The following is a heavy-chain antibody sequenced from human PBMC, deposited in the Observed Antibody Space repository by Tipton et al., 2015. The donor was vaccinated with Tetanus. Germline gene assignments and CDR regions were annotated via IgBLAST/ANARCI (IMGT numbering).Heavy chain of an antibody. Sequence: QSGAEVKKPGASVKVSCKAPGYTFTSYDINWVRQATGQGLEWMGWMNPNSGNTGYAQKFQGRVTMTRNTSIGTAYMELSSLRSEDTAVYYCARRVYDSEETRIDYWGQGTLVTVSS. J-gene: IGHJ4*02. V-gene: IGHV1-8*01. D-gene: IGHD3-22*01. CDR2: MNPNSGNT. CDR1: GYTFTSYD. CDR3: ARRVYDSEETRIDY.